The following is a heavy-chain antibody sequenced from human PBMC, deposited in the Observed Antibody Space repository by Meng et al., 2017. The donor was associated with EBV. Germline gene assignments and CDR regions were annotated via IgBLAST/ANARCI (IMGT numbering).Heavy chain of an antibody. CDR1: GFTFSRVW. CDR2: TNEDGGIT. V-gene: IGHV3-74*01. CDR3: SRDLAGPFDD. J-gene: IGHJ4*02. Sequence: DVPLVESGGGPVRPGGSLRRSCAVSGFTFSRVWMHWVRQVPGKGLVWVARTNEDGGITNYADSVKGRFIISRDNTRNTLYLQMNSLRDEDTAVYFCSRDLAGPFDDWGQGTLVTVSS.